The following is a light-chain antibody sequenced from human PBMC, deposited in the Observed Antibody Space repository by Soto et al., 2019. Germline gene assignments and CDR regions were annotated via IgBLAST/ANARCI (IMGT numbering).Light chain of an antibody. V-gene: IGKV1-8*01. CDR1: QGISSY. J-gene: IGKJ2*01. CDR3: QQYYRYLGGT. Sequence: AIRMTQSPSSFSASTGDRVTITCRASQGISSYLAWYQQKPGKAPKLLIYAASTLQSGVPSRFSGSGSGTDFTPTISCLQSEDFATYYCQQYYRYLGGTFGQGTKLEIK. CDR2: AAS.